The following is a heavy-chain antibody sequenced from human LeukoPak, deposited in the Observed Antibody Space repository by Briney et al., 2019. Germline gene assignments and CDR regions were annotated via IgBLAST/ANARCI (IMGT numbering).Heavy chain of an antibody. D-gene: IGHD2-15*01. CDR3: ARDRVAATDAFDI. V-gene: IGHV1-69*05. Sequence: SVKVSCKASGGTFSSYAISWVRQAPGQGLEWMGRIIPIFGTANYAQKFQGRVTITTDESTGTAYMELSSLRSEDTAVYYCARDRVAATDAFDIWGQGTMVTVSS. CDR2: IIPIFGTA. J-gene: IGHJ3*02. CDR1: GGTFSSYA.